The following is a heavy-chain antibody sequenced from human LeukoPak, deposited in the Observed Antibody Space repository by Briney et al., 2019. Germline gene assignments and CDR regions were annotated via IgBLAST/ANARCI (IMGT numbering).Heavy chain of an antibody. CDR1: GFTFSSYA. CDR2: ISNSDGST. D-gene: IGHD1-14*01. V-gene: IGHV3-23*01. Sequence: GGSLRLSCAASGFTFSSYAMSWVRQAPGKGLEWVSTISNSDGSTYYAHSVKGRFSISRDNSENTLYLQMNSLRAEDTAVYYCAKATGYLLWGQGTLVTVSS. J-gene: IGHJ4*02. CDR3: AKATGYLL.